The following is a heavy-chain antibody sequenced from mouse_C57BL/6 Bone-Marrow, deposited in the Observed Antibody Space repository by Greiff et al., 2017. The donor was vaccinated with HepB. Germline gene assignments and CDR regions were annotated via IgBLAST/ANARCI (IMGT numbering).Heavy chain of an antibody. Sequence: VQLKQSGPELVKPGASVKISCKASGYSFTGYYMNWVKQSPEKSLEWIGEINPSTGGTTYNQKFKAKATLTVDKSSSTAYMQLKSLTSEDSAVYYCARSPITTVVHFDYWGQGTTLTVSS. CDR2: INPSTGGT. V-gene: IGHV1-42*01. CDR3: ARSPITTVVHFDY. CDR1: GYSFTGYY. D-gene: IGHD1-1*01. J-gene: IGHJ2*01.